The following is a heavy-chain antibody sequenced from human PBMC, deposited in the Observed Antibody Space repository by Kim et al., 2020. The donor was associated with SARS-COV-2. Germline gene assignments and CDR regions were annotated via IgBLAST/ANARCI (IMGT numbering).Heavy chain of an antibody. J-gene: IGHJ4*02. V-gene: IGHV3-74*01. CDR3: ARNHLKSGSYAVDY. Sequence: ANSVKGRLTTTRDNAKATVYLQMNSLRAEETAVYYCARNHLKSGSYAVDYWGQGPLVTVSS. D-gene: IGHD1-26*01.